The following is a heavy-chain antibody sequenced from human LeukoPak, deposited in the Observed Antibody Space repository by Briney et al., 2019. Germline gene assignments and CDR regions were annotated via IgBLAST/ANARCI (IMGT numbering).Heavy chain of an antibody. CDR3: ARTYYYDSSGYYLDS. V-gene: IGHV4-59*11. CDR1: GGSISNHF. D-gene: IGHD3-22*01. J-gene: IGHJ4*02. CDR2: IFYSGST. Sequence: PSETLSLTCTVSGGSISNHFWSWIRQPPGKGLEWIGWIFYSGSTTCNSSLKSRVTISVDTSKNQFSLKLSSVTAADTAVYYCARTYYYDSSGYYLDSWGQGTLVTVSS.